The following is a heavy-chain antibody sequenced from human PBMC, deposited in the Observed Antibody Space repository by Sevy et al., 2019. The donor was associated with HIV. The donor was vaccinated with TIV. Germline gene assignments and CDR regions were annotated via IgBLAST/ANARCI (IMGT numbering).Heavy chain of an antibody. CDR1: GGSISPYF. CDR3: ARDDLETGGRNWFDL. V-gene: IGHV4-4*07. Sequence: SETLSLTCTVSGGSISPYFWAWIRQPAGKQLEWIGRISSSGITNSNPSLKSRVTMSIDTSKNDSSLKLSSVTAADTAFYYCARDDLETGGRNWFDLWGQGTLVTVSS. D-gene: IGHD3-16*01. CDR2: ISSSGIT. J-gene: IGHJ5*02.